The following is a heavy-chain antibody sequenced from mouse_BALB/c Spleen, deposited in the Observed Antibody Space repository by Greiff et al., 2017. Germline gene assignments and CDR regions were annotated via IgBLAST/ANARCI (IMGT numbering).Heavy chain of an antibody. Sequence: EVKLQESGPSLVKPSQTLSLTCSVTGDSITSGYWNWIRKFPGNKLEYMGYISYSGSTYYNPSLKSRISITRDTSKNQYYLQLNSVTTEDTATYYCARFYYYGSSYHWYFDVWGAGTTVTVSS. CDR2: ISYSGST. D-gene: IGHD1-1*01. J-gene: IGHJ1*01. CDR3: ARFYYYGSSYHWYFDV. CDR1: GDSITSGY. V-gene: IGHV3-8*02.